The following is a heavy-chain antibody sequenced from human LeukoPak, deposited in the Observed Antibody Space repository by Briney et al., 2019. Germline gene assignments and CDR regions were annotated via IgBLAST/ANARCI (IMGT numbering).Heavy chain of an antibody. Sequence: GGSLRLSCAASGFTFDDYAMHWVRQAPGKGLEWVSGISWNSGSIGYADSVKGRFTISRDNAKNSLYLQMNSLRAEDTALYYCAKEEVVAGFDYWSQGTLVTVSS. V-gene: IGHV3-9*01. CDR1: GFTFDDYA. CDR3: AKEEVVAGFDY. D-gene: IGHD6-19*01. CDR2: ISWNSGSI. J-gene: IGHJ4*02.